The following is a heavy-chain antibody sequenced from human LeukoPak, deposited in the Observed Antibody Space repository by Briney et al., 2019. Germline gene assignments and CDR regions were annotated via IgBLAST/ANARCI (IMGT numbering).Heavy chain of an antibody. CDR1: GDTFSTYG. V-gene: IGHV1-18*01. J-gene: IGHJ4*02. Sequence: GASVKVSCKASGDTFSTYGITWVRQAPGQGLEWMGWISAYNGNTNYAQKLQGRVTMTTDTSTSTAYMELRSLRSDDTAVYYCARHACDTAMIVRFDYSGQGTLVTVSS. CDR2: ISAYNGNT. CDR3: ARHACDTAMIVRFDY. D-gene: IGHD5-18*01.